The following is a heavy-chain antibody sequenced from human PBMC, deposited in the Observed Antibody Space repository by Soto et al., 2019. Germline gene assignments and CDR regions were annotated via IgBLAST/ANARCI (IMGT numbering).Heavy chain of an antibody. Sequence: EVQLVQSGAEVKKPGESLKISCKGSGYSFTSYWIGWVRQMPGKGLEWMGIIYPGDSDTRYSPSFQGQVTISADKSISTAYLQWSSLKASDTAMYYCAITPLVEQWLVLEAFDIWGQGTMVTVSS. D-gene: IGHD6-19*01. V-gene: IGHV5-51*01. CDR2: IYPGDSDT. CDR1: GYSFTSYW. J-gene: IGHJ3*02. CDR3: AITPLVEQWLVLEAFDI.